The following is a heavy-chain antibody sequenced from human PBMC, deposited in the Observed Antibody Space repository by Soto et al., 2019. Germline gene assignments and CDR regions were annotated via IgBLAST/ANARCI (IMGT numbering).Heavy chain of an antibody. D-gene: IGHD3-10*01. CDR2: ISSNGGST. Sequence: LRLSCSASGFTFSSYAMHWVRQAPGKGLEYVSAISSNGGSTYYADSVKGRFTISRDNSKNTLYLQMSSLRAEDTAVYYCVKGPIIRINMVRGDEIFDYWGQGTLVTVSS. CDR1: GFTFSSYA. J-gene: IGHJ4*02. V-gene: IGHV3-64D*06. CDR3: VKGPIIRINMVRGDEIFDY.